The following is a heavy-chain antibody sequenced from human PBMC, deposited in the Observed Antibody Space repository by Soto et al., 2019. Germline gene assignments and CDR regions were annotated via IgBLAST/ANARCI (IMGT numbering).Heavy chain of an antibody. D-gene: IGHD3-16*01. V-gene: IGHV1-8*01. CDR3: ARAPQDYGKYYFDY. J-gene: IGHJ4*02. Sequence: QVQLVQSGAEVKKPGASVKVSCKASGYTFTSYDINWVRQATGQGLEWMGWMNPNSGNTGYAQKFQGRVTMTRNTSLSTAYMELSSLRSEDTAVYYCARAPQDYGKYYFDYWGQGTLVTVSS. CDR2: MNPNSGNT. CDR1: GYTFTSYD.